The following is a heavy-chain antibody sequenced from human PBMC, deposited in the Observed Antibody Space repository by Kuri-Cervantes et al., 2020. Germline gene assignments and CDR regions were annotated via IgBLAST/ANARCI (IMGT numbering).Heavy chain of an antibody. Sequence: SGPTLVKPTQTLTLTCTFSGFSLSTSGMRVSWIRQPPSKALEWLARIDWDDDKYYSTSLKTRLTISKDTSKNQVVLTMTNMDPVDTATYYCARIRAAAAASWYFDYWGQGTLVTVSS. CDR1: GFSLSTSGMR. J-gene: IGHJ4*02. V-gene: IGHV2-70D*14. CDR3: ARIRAAAAASWYFDY. CDR2: IDWDDDK. D-gene: IGHD6-13*01.